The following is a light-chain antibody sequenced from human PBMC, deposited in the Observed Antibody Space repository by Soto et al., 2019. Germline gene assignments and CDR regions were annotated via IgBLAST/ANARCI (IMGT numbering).Light chain of an antibody. CDR2: EGN. CDR1: SSDVGSYNL. V-gene: IGLV2-23*01. CDR3: CSYAGSSTPV. Sequence: QSALTQPASVSGSPGQSITISCTGTSSDVGSYNLVSWYQHHPGKAPKLMIYEGNKWPSGISNRFSGSMSGNTASLTISGLQAEDEADYYCCSYAGSSTPVFGGGTQLTVL. J-gene: IGLJ2*01.